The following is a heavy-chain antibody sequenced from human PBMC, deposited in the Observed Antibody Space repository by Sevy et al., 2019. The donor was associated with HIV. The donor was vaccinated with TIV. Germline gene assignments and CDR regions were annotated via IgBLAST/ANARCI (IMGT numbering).Heavy chain of an antibody. V-gene: IGHV4-34*01. CDR2: INHSGST. D-gene: IGHD4-17*01. CDR1: GGSFSGYY. CDR3: ARGHPGLTTETGYYMDV. Sequence: SETLSLTCAVYGGSFSGYYWSWIRQPPGKGLEWIGEINHSGSTNYNPSLKSRVTISVDTSKNQFSLKLSSVTAADTAVYYCARGHPGLTTETGYYMDVWGKGTTVTVSS. J-gene: IGHJ6*03.